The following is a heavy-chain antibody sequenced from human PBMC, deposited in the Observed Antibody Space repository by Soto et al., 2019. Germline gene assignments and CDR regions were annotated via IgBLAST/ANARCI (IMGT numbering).Heavy chain of an antibody. V-gene: IGHV4-59*08. CDR3: ARQRWFDY. Sequence: QVQLQESGPGLVKPSETLSLTCTVSGGSINNYYWSWIRQPPGKGLEWIGYIYNSGSTNYNPSLKSRVTISSDTSRNQFSLKLSSVTAADTAVYYCARQRWFDYCGQGTLVTVSS. J-gene: IGHJ4*02. CDR1: GGSINNYY. CDR2: IYNSGST.